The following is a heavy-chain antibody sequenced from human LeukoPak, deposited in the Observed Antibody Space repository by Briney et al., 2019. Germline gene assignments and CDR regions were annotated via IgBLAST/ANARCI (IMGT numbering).Heavy chain of an antibody. CDR2: IYSGGST. J-gene: IGHJ4*02. CDR1: GFTVSSNY. D-gene: IGHD4-17*01. Sequence: GGSLRLSCAASGFTVSSNYMSWVRQAPGKGLEWVSVIYSGGSTYYADSVKGRFTISRDNSKNTLYLQMNSLRAEDTAVYYCARGSTATSLGYWGQGTLVTVSS. CDR3: ARGSTATSLGY. V-gene: IGHV3-53*01.